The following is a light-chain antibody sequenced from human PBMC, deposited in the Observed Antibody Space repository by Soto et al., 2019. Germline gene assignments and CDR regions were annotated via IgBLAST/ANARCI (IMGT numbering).Light chain of an antibody. CDR1: QGIGSW. CDR2: SAS. CDR3: QQASSFPLT. V-gene: IGKV1-12*01. J-gene: IGKJ4*01. Sequence: IQMTQSPSSVSASVGDTVTITCRASQGIGSWLAWYHQIPGKAPKLLIYSASSLQSGTPSRFTGRGSGAAFTLTITNLQPEDVGVYHCQQASSFPLTFGGATKVDI.